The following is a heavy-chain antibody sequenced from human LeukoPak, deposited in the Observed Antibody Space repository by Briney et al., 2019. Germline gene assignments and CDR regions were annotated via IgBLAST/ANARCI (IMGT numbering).Heavy chain of an antibody. CDR3: ARLKYCSGGSCYLFDY. CDR1: GYTFTRYS. J-gene: IGHJ4*02. Sequence: GASVKVSCKASGYTFTRYSISWVRQAPGQGLEWMGWISAYNGDTKYEQKLQGRVTLTTDASTSTAYMELSSLRSEDTAVYYCARLKYCSGGSCYLFDYWGQGTLVTVSS. CDR2: ISAYNGDT. D-gene: IGHD2-15*01. V-gene: IGHV1-18*01.